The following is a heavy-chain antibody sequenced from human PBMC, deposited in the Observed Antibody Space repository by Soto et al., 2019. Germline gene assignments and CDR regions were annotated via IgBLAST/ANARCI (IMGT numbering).Heavy chain of an antibody. CDR3: ARRAETNGWNGFGADKYYFDF. Sequence: QVQLVQSGAEVRKPGASVKVSCEASGYTFTSYDIYWVRQATGQGLEWMGWLNPNTGNSGYAQKFQGRITVTSDTSINTVHMELSSQRSEDTAVYYCARRAETNGWNGFGADKYYFDFWGQGTLVTVSS. CDR1: GYTFTSYD. D-gene: IGHD1-1*01. V-gene: IGHV1-8*01. CDR2: LNPNTGNS. J-gene: IGHJ4*02.